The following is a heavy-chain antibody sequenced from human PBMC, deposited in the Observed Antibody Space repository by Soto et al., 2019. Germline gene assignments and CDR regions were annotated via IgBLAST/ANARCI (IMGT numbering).Heavy chain of an antibody. J-gene: IGHJ4*02. D-gene: IGHD3-10*01. V-gene: IGHV3-23*01. CDR1: GFTFSSYA. Sequence: HPGGSLRLSCAASGFTFSSYAMSWVRQAPGKGLEWVSAISGSGGSTYYADSVKGRFTISRDNSKNTLYLQMNSLRAEDTAAYYCAKFYGSGSYTGFDYWGQGTLVTVSS. CDR3: AKFYGSGSYTGFDY. CDR2: ISGSGGST.